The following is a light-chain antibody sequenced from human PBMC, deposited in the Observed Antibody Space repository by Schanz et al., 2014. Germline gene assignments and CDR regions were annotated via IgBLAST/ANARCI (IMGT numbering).Light chain of an antibody. CDR3: QQYGSSPYT. V-gene: IGKV3-20*01. Sequence: ETVLTQSPATLSLSPGERATLSCRASQSVSSYLAWYQQKPGQAPRPLIYGASSRATGIPDRFSGSGSGTDFTLTISRLEPEDFAVYYCQQYGSSPYTFGQGTKLEIK. CDR2: GAS. J-gene: IGKJ2*01. CDR1: QSVSSY.